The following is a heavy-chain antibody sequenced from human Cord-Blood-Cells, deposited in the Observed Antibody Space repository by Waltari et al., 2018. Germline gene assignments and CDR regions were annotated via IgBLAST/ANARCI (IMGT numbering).Heavy chain of an antibody. Sequence: QVQLVQSGAEVKKPGSSVKVSCKASGGTFSSYAIIWVRQAPGQGLEWMGRIIPILGIANYAQKFQGRVTITADKSTSTAYMELSNLRSEDTAVYYCARERLGFWYFDLWGRGTLVTVSS. D-gene: IGHD7-27*01. CDR2: IIPILGIA. J-gene: IGHJ2*01. CDR1: GGTFSSYA. CDR3: ARERLGFWYFDL. V-gene: IGHV1-69*09.